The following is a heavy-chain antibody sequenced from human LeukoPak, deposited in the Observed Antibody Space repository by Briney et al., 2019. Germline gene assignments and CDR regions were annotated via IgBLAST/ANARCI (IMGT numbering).Heavy chain of an antibody. V-gene: IGHV3-30*09. CDR1: GFTFSSYA. CDR2: ISYDGSNK. D-gene: IGHD6-13*01. CDR3: ASQAAAGTGYLDY. J-gene: IGHJ4*02. Sequence: GGSLRLSCAASGFTFSSYAMHWVRQAPGKGLEWVAVISYDGSNKYYADSVKGRFAISRDNSKNTLYLQMNSLRAEDTAVYYCASQAAAGTGYLDYWGQGTLVTVSS.